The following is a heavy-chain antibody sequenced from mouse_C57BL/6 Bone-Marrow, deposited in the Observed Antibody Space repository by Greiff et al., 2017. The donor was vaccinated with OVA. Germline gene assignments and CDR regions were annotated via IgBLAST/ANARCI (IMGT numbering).Heavy chain of an antibody. Sequence: QVQLQQSGAELARPGASVKLSCKASGYTFTSYGISWVKQRTGQGLEWIGEIYPRSGNTYYNEKFKGKATLTADKSSSTAYMELRSLTSEDSAVYFCAISFYGSRTGFAYRGQGTLVTVSA. V-gene: IGHV1-81*01. J-gene: IGHJ3*01. CDR1: GYTFTSYG. CDR3: AISFYGSRTGFAY. CDR2: IYPRSGNT. D-gene: IGHD1-1*01.